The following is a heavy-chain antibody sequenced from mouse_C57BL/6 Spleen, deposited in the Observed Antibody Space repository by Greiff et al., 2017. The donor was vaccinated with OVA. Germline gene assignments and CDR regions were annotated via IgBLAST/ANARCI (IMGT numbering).Heavy chain of an antibody. Sequence: EVQLKESGPELVKPGASVKISCKASGYSFTGYYMNWVKQSPEKSLEWIGEINPSTGGTTYNQKFKAKATLTVDKSSSTAYMQLKSLTSEDSAVYYCARIYYGNYEAYWGQGTLVTVSA. D-gene: IGHD2-1*01. CDR2: INPSTGGT. CDR3: ARIYYGNYEAY. J-gene: IGHJ3*01. V-gene: IGHV1-42*01. CDR1: GYSFTGYY.